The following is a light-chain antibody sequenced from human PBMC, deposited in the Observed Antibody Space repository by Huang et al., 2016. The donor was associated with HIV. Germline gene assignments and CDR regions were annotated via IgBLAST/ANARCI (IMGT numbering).Light chain of an antibody. J-gene: IGKJ1*01. CDR1: QSVDSN. V-gene: IGKV3-15*01. Sequence: EIVMTQSPATLSVSPGERATLSCRASQSVDSNLAWYQQRRGQAPRLLIDGASTRATGIPARFSGSGSGTEFTLTISSLQSEDVAVYFCQQYNKWPPLTFGQGTKVEMK. CDR3: QQYNKWPPLT. CDR2: GAS.